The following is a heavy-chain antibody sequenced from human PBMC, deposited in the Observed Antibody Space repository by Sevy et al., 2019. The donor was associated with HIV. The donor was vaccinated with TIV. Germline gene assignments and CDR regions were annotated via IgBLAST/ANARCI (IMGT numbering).Heavy chain of an antibody. D-gene: IGHD6-19*01. CDR2: ISHDGSHK. J-gene: IGHJ4*02. CDR1: GFTFRNYA. Sequence: GGSLRLSCAASGFTFRNYAIHWVRQAPGKGLEWVAVISHDGSHKYSADSVKGRFTISRDNSKNTLYLQMNSLRAEDTAMHYCARDPTIYASGWYYFDYWGQGTLVTVSS. CDR3: ARDPTIYASGWYYFDY. V-gene: IGHV3-30*04.